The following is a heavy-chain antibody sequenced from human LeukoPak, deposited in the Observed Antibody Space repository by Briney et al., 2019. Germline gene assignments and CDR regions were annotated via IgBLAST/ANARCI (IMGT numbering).Heavy chain of an antibody. J-gene: IGHJ4*02. V-gene: IGHV3-7*04. CDR3: ARGTTTMSWYYFDY. D-gene: IGHD3-22*01. CDR1: GFTFSSYW. Sequence: SGGSLRLSCAASGFTFSSYWMSWVRQAPGKGLEWVANIKQDGSEKYYVDSVKGRFTMSRDNAKNSLYLQMNSLRAEDTAVYYCARGTTTMSWYYFDYWGQGTLVTVSS. CDR2: IKQDGSEK.